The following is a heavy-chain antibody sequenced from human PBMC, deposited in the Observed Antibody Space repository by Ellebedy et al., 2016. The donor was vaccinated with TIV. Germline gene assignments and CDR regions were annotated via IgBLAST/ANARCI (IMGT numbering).Heavy chain of an antibody. CDR2: VYHTGST. J-gene: IGHJ4*02. CDR1: VDSIGSGNW. Sequence: SETLSLTXTVSVDSIGSGNWWTWLRQPPGKGLEWIGEVYHTGSTIYNPSLKSRVTISVDTSKNQFSLKLSSVTAADTAVYYCARPDIAVRTYHYWGQGTLVTVSS. CDR3: ARPDIAVRTYHY. V-gene: IGHV4-4*02. D-gene: IGHD6-19*01.